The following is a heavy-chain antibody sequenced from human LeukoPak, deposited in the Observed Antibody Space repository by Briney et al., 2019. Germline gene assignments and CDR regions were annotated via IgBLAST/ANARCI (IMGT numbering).Heavy chain of an antibody. J-gene: IGHJ4*02. Sequence: GGSLRLSCAASGFTFNIYAMTWVRQAPGKGLEWVAVISYDGSNKYYADSVKGRFTISRDNSKNTLYLQMNSLRAEDTAVYYCARDYYDSSGYYYYWGQGTLVTVSS. CDR3: ARDYYDSSGYYYY. V-gene: IGHV3-30-3*01. CDR2: ISYDGSNK. CDR1: GFTFNIYA. D-gene: IGHD3-22*01.